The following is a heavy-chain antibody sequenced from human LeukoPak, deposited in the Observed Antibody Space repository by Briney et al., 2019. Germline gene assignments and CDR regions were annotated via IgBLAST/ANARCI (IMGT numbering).Heavy chain of an antibody. CDR2: ISSSGSTI. CDR3: AKDTAKITGTGWFDP. V-gene: IGHV3-11*01. CDR1: GFTFSDYY. J-gene: IGHJ5*02. Sequence: GGSLRLSCAASGFTFSDYYMSWIRQAPGKGLEWVSYISSSGSTIYYADSVKGRFTISRDNSKNTLYLQMNSLRAEDTAVYYCAKDTAKITGTGWFDPWGQGTLVTVSS. D-gene: IGHD1-20*01.